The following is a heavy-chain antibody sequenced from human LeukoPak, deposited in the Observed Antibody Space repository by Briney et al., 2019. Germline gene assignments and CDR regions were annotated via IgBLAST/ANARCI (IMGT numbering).Heavy chain of an antibody. CDR2: IGSAGDT. V-gene: IGHV3-13*01. J-gene: IGHJ6*02. CDR3: ARGYYGAGTKFGLDV. CDR1: GFTFSSYD. D-gene: IGHD3-10*01. Sequence: GGSLRLSCAASGFTFSSYDMHWVRQAAGEGLQWVSAIGSAGDTYYSGSVKGRFTISRENAKNSLYLQMNSLRVGDTAVYYCARGYYGAGTKFGLDVWGQGTTVTVSS.